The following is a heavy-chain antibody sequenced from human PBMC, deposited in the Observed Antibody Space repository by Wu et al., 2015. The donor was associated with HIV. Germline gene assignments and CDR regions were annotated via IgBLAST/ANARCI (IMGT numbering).Heavy chain of an antibody. CDR2: INPNSGGT. CDR1: GYTFTGYY. D-gene: IGHD3-10*01. V-gene: IGHV1-2*02. J-gene: IGHJ4*02. CDR3: ARGGSWASGSGSYYHFDY. Sequence: QVQLVQSGAEVKKPGASVKVSCKASGYTFTGYYMHWVRQAPGQGLEWMGWINPNSGGTNYAQKFQGRVTMTRDTSISTAYMELSRLRSDDTAVYYCARGGSWASGSGSYYHFDYWGQGTLVTVXS.